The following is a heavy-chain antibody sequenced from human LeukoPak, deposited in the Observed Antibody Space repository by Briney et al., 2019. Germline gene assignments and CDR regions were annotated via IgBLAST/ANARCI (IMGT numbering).Heavy chain of an antibody. D-gene: IGHD1-26*01. CDR3: ARNQSTSRETYFDY. CDR1: GGSISSNNYY. V-gene: IGHV4-39*01. J-gene: IGHJ4*02. Sequence: SETLSLTCTASGGSISSNNYYWGWIRQPPGKGLEWIGSIYSSGSTSYSPSLKSRVTISVDTSKNQFSLKLSSVTAADTAVYYCARNQSTSRETYFDYWGQGTLVTVSS. CDR2: IYSSGST.